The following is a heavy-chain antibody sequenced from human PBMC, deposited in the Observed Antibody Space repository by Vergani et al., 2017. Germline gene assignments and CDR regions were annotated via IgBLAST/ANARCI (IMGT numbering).Heavy chain of an antibody. CDR2: TSSGGGDI. J-gene: IGHJ1*01. Sequence: EVQLLESGGGLVQPGGPRRLPAVGVVSTSDTYTMASVRQAPGKGLEWVATTSSGGGDIFYADSVRGRFTISRDNPKNTLFLQMNSLKDEDTAVYYCTTAWGLYYLHGEYFQYWGRGTMVSVSS. CDR1: VSTSDTYT. D-gene: IGHD3-10*01. CDR3: TTAWGLYYLHGEYFQY. V-gene: IGHV3-23*01.